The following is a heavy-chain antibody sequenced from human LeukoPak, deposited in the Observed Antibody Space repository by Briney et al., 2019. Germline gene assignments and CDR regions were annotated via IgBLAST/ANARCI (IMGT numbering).Heavy chain of an antibody. Sequence: SETLSLTCTVSGGSISSYYWSWIRQPAGKGLEWIGRIYTSGSTNYNPSLKSRVTTSVDTSKNQFSLKLSSVTAADTAVYYCARDRSSSWSAPNWFDPWGQGTLVTVSS. D-gene: IGHD6-13*01. CDR3: ARDRSSSWSAPNWFDP. CDR2: IYTSGST. J-gene: IGHJ5*02. V-gene: IGHV4-4*07. CDR1: GGSISSYY.